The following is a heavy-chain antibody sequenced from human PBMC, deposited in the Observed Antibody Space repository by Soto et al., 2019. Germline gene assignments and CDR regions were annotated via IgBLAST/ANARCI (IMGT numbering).Heavy chain of an antibody. CDR1: GYTLTELS. V-gene: IGHV1-24*01. D-gene: IGHD2-2*01. CDR3: ATVCLVVVPAAIACNWFDP. CDR2: FDPEDGET. J-gene: IGHJ5*02. Sequence: ASVKVSCKVSGYTLTELSMHWVRQAPGKGLEWMGGFDPEDGETIYAQKFQGRVTMTEDTSTDTAYMELSSLRSEDTAVYYCATVCLVVVPAAIACNWFDPWGQGTLVTVSS.